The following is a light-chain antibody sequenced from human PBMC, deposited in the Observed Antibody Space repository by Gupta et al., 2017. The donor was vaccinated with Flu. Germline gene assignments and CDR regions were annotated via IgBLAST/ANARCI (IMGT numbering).Light chain of an antibody. CDR1: QSLLHSNGYNY. Sequence: DIVMTQSPLSLPVTPGEPASISCRSSQSLLHSNGYNYLDWYLQKPGQSPQLLIYLGSNRASGVPDRFSGSGSGTDFTLKISRVEAEDVGVYYCRQGLPASYIFGQGTRIEIK. CDR2: LGS. CDR3: RQGLPASYI. J-gene: IGKJ2*01. V-gene: IGKV2-28*01.